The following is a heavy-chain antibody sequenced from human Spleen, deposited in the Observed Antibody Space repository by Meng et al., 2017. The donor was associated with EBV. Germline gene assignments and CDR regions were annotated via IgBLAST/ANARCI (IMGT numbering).Heavy chain of an antibody. CDR2: TSYDGTEQ. CDR3: AKDRGIAVAGTGYNYGMDV. J-gene: IGHJ6*02. CDR1: GLMFSDYG. Sequence: QVQLVESGXDVVQRGRSXRLSCAASGLMFSDYGMHWVRQAPGKGLEWVAITSYDGTEQYYADSVKGRFTISRDNSENTLSLQMSSLSADDTAVYYCAKDRGIAVAGTGYNYGMDVWGQGTTVTVSS. D-gene: IGHD6-19*01. V-gene: IGHV3-30*18.